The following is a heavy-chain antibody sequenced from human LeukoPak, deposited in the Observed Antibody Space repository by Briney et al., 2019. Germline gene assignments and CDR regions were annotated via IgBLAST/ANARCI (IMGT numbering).Heavy chain of an antibody. V-gene: IGHV1-24*01. Sequence: ASVKVSYKVSGYTLTELSMHWVRQAPGKGLEWMGGFDPEDGETIYAQKFQGRVTMTEDTSTDTAYMELRSLRSDDTAVYCCARDTSIVGAFDYWGQGTLVTVSS. CDR1: GYTLTELS. CDR2: FDPEDGET. CDR3: ARDTSIVGAFDY. D-gene: IGHD1-26*01. J-gene: IGHJ4*02.